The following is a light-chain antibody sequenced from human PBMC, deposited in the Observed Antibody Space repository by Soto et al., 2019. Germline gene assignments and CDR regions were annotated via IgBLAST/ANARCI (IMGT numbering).Light chain of an antibody. Sequence: QSVLTQPPSASGSPEQSVTISCTGTSSDVGGYNYVSWYQQHPGKAPKLIIYDVNKTPSGVSDRFSASKSGDTASLTVSWLQAEDEADYYCSSYAGTNNVIFGGGTKVTVL. V-gene: IGLV2-8*01. CDR3: SSYAGTNNVI. J-gene: IGLJ2*01. CDR2: DVN. CDR1: SSDVGGYNY.